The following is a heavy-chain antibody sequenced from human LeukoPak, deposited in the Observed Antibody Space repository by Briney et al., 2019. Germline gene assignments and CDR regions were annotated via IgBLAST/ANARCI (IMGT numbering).Heavy chain of an antibody. Sequence: ASVKVSCKVSGYTLTELSMHWVRQAPGKGLEWMGGFDPEDGETIYAQKFQGRVIMTEDTSTDTAYMELSSLRSEDTAVYYCATDRGYYGSGSRLNSYGMDVWGKGTTVTVSS. D-gene: IGHD3-10*01. V-gene: IGHV1-24*01. CDR1: GYTLTELS. CDR3: ATDRGYYGSGSRLNSYGMDV. J-gene: IGHJ6*04. CDR2: FDPEDGET.